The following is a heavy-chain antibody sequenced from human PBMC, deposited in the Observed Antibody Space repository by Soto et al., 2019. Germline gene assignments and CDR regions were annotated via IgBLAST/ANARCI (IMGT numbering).Heavy chain of an antibody. V-gene: IGHV3-30-3*01. Sequence: QVQLVESGGGVVQPGRSLRLSCAASGFTFSSYAMHWVRQAPGKGLEWVAVISYDGSNKYYADSVKGRFTISRDNSKNTLYLQMNSLRAEDTAVYYCARGMDTAIWLEYFQHWGQGTLVTVSS. CDR3: ARGMDTAIWLEYFQH. CDR1: GFTFSSYA. D-gene: IGHD5-18*01. CDR2: ISYDGSNK. J-gene: IGHJ1*01.